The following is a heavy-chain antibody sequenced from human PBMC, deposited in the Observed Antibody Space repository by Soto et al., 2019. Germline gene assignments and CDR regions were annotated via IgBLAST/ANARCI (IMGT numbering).Heavy chain of an antibody. V-gene: IGHV3-30-3*01. Sequence: GGSLRLSCAASGFTFSSYAMHWVRQAPGKGLEWVAVISYDGSNKYYADSVKGRFTISRDNSKNMLYLQMNSLRAEDTAVYYCARDRIAVAEYYFDYWGQGTLVTVSS. D-gene: IGHD6-19*01. J-gene: IGHJ4*02. CDR3: ARDRIAVAEYYFDY. CDR1: GFTFSSYA. CDR2: ISYDGSNK.